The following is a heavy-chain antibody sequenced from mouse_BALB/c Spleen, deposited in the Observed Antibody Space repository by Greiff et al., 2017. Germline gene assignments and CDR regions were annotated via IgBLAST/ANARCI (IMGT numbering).Heavy chain of an antibody. Sequence: EVKLLESGGGLVQPGGSLKLSCAASGFDFSRYWMSWVRQAPGKGLEWIGEINPDSSTINYTPSLKDQFIISRDNAKNTLYLQMSKVRSEDTALYYCARGWLLRGAMMDYWGQGTSVTVSS. CDR3: ARGWLLRGAMMDY. D-gene: IGHD2-3*01. CDR1: GFDFSRYW. J-gene: IGHJ4*01. CDR2: INPDSSTI. V-gene: IGHV4-1*02.